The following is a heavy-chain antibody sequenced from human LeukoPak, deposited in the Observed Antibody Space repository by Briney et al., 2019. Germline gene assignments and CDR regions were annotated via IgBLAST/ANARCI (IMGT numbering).Heavy chain of an antibody. CDR2: ISWHSGSI. Sequence: PGGSLRLSCAASGFTFDDYAMHWVRQAPGKGLEWVSGISWHSGSIGYADSVKGRFTISRDNAKNSLYLQMNSLRAGDTAFYYCAKDKSSTVITPADYWGQGTLVTVSS. CDR1: GFTFDDYA. J-gene: IGHJ4*02. CDR3: AKDKSSTVITPADY. D-gene: IGHD4-23*01. V-gene: IGHV3-9*01.